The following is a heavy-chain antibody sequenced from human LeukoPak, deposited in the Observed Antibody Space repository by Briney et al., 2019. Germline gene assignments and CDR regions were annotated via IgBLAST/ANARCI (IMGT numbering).Heavy chain of an antibody. D-gene: IGHD6-19*01. CDR3: ARGSPHWGPVAPREEYFDL. Sequence: SVKVSCKASGGTFSSYAISWVRQAPGQGLEWMGGIIPIFGTTNYAQKFQGRVTITADESTSTAYMEMSSLRSEDTAVYYCARGSPHWGPVAPREEYFDLWGRGTLVTVSS. CDR2: IIPIFGTT. J-gene: IGHJ2*01. V-gene: IGHV1-69*13. CDR1: GGTFSSYA.